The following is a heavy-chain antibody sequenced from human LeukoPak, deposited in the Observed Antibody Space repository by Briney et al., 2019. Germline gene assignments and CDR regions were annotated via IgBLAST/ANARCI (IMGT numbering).Heavy chain of an antibody. CDR1: GYTFTSYY. V-gene: IGHV1-46*01. CDR3: ASTFSANAFDI. Sequence: ASVKVSCKASGYTFTSYYIYWVRQAPGQGLEWMGIINPSGGSTSYAQKFQGRVTMTRDTSTSTVYMELSSLRSEDTAVYYCASTFSANAFDIWGQGTMVTVSS. CDR2: INPSGGST. J-gene: IGHJ3*02. D-gene: IGHD3-16*01.